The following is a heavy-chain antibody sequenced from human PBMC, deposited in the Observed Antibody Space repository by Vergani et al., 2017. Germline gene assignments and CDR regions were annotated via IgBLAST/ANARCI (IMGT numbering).Heavy chain of an antibody. Sequence: QVQLQESGPGLVKPSQTLSLTCTVSGGSFSTVGQSWTWLRQSAGKGLEWIGRTYTSGATNYNPSLRSRAIMSLDASKKQVYLKLTSVTAADTAVYFCARDGGAYDKDALDVWGQGTKVTVTS. V-gene: IGHV4-61*02. J-gene: IGHJ3*01. CDR1: GGSFSTVGQS. D-gene: IGHD2-21*01. CDR3: ARDGGAYDKDALDV. CDR2: TYTSGAT.